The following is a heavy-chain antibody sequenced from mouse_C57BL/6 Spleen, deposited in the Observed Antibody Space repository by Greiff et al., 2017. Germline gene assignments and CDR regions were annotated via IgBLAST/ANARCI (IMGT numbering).Heavy chain of an antibody. V-gene: IGHV5-12*01. Sequence: EVKLVESGGGLVQPGGSLQLSCAASGFTFSDYYMYWVRQTPEKRLEWVAYISNGGGSTYYPDTVKGRFTISRDNAKNTLYLQMSRLKSEDTAMYYCARQEDYGSRDWYFDVWGTGTTVTVSS. J-gene: IGHJ1*03. CDR1: GFTFSDYY. D-gene: IGHD1-1*01. CDR2: ISNGGGST. CDR3: ARQEDYGSRDWYFDV.